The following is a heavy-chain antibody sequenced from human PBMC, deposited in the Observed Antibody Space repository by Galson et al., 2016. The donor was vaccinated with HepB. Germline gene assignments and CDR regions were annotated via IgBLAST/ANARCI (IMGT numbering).Heavy chain of an antibody. J-gene: IGHJ4*02. Sequence: SLRLSCAASGFTFSNYNMNWVRQAPGKGLEWVSSISRGSSFIFYADSVKGRFTISRDNARKSLYLQINSLRAEDTAVYFCARDPGGYSDNEQPDHWGQGTLVTVSS. V-gene: IGHV3-21*01. D-gene: IGHD5-12*01. CDR2: ISRGSSFI. CDR1: GFTFSNYN. CDR3: ARDPGGYSDNEQPDH.